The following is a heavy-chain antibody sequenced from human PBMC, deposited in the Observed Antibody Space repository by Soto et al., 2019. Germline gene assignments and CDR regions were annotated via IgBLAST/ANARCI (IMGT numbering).Heavy chain of an antibody. J-gene: IGHJ4*02. V-gene: IGHV1-69*02. D-gene: IGHD4-17*01. CDR3: ARTTVTTAVIDY. CDR2: IIPIVGKT. CDR1: GGTFSSYT. Sequence: QVQLVQSGAEVKKPGSSVKVSCKASGGTFSSYTISWVRQAPGQGLEWMGRIIPIVGKTNYAQKFQGRVKIRAGXSTNTAYMELSSLRFEDTAVYYCARTTVTTAVIDYWGQGTLVTVSS.